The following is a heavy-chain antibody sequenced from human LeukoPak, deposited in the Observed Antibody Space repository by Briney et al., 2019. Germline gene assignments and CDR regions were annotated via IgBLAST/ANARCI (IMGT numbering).Heavy chain of an antibody. CDR1: GYTFTGYY. CDR3: ARDRPDDAFDI. V-gene: IGHV1-18*04. J-gene: IGHJ3*02. D-gene: IGHD1-14*01. CDR2: ISAYNGNT. Sequence: ASVKVSCKASGYTFTGYYMHWVRQAPGRGLEWMGWISAYNGNTNYAQKLQGRVTMTTDTSTSTAYMELRSLRSDDTDVYYCARDRPDDAFDIWGQGTMVTVSS.